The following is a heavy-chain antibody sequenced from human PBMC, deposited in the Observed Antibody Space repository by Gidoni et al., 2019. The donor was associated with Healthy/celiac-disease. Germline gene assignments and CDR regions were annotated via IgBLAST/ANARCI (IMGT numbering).Heavy chain of an antibody. D-gene: IGHD3-22*01. V-gene: IGHV4-30-2*01. CDR2: IYHSGST. CDR3: ARVRRYYDSSGYYLAYFDY. Sequence: QLQLQESGSGLVKPSQTLSLTCAVSGCSISSGGYSWSWIRQPPGKGLEWIGYIYHSGSTYYNPSLKSRVTISVDRSKNQFSLKLSSVTAADTAVYYCARVRRYYDSSGYYLAYFDYWGQGTLVTVSS. J-gene: IGHJ4*02. CDR1: GCSISSGGYS.